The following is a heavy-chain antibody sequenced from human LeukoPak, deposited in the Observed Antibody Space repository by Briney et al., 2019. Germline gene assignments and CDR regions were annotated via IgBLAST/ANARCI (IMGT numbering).Heavy chain of an antibody. J-gene: IGHJ6*02. V-gene: IGHV4-34*01. Sequence: PSETLSLTCAVYGGSFSGYYWSWIRQPPGKGLEWIGEINHSGSTNYNPSLKSRVTISVDRSKNQFSLKLSSVTAADTAVYYCARGLYGANYGMDVWGQGTTVTVSS. D-gene: IGHD4-17*01. CDR3: ARGLYGANYGMDV. CDR1: GGSFSGYY. CDR2: INHSGST.